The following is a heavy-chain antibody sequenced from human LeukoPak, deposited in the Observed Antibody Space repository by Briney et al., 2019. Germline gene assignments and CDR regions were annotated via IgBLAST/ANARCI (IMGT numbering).Heavy chain of an antibody. J-gene: IGHJ6*03. CDR2: IRYDGNNK. CDR3: AKTFCSGGTCYPYNYYYMDV. V-gene: IGHV3-30*02. Sequence: GGSLRLSCVASGFTFNMYGMHWDRQAPGKGLEWVGIIRYDGNNKNNADSVKGQFTISRDNSKNTVYLQMNSLRPEDTAVYYCAKTFCSGGTCYPYNYYYMDV. D-gene: IGHD2-15*01. CDR1: GFTFNMYG.